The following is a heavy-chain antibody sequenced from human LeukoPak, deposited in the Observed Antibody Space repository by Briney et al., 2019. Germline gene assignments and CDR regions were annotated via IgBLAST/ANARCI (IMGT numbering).Heavy chain of an antibody. CDR1: GYSISRGYF. Sequence: NSSETLSLTCGVSGYSISRGYFWAWVRHSPGKGLEWIATIYHTGSAYYNPSLESRVTISADTSKNEFSLNLKSVTAADTAVYFCARAGWIMTSAIDYWGQGTLVTVSS. J-gene: IGHJ4*02. V-gene: IGHV4-38-2*01. CDR3: ARAGWIMTSAIDY. D-gene: IGHD4-11*01. CDR2: IYHTGSA.